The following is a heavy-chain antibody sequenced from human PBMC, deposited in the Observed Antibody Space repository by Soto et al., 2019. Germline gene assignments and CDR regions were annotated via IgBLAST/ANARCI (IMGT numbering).Heavy chain of an antibody. CDR1: GFTFSSYG. D-gene: IGHD3-10*01. CDR3: SREGGIRITMVRGVIIEYTWFDP. V-gene: IGHV3-33*01. J-gene: IGHJ5*02. Sequence: GGSLRLSCAASGFTFSSYGMHWVRQAPGKGLEWVAVIWYDGSNKYYADSVKGRFTISRDNSKNTLYLQMNSLRAEDTAVYYCSREGGIRITMVRGVIIEYTWFDPWGQGTLVTVSS. CDR2: IWYDGSNK.